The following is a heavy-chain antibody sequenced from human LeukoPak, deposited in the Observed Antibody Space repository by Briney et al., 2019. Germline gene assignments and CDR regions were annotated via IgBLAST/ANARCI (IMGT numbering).Heavy chain of an antibody. J-gene: IGHJ6*02. CDR1: GFTFSDYY. CDR2: ISSSSSYT. Sequence: GGSLRLSCAASGFTFSDYYMSWIRQAPGKGLEWVSYISSSSSYTNYADSVKGRFTISRDNAKNSPYLQMNSLRAEDTAVYYCASQAVAGTLGYYYGMDVWGQGTTVTVSS. CDR3: ASQAVAGTLGYYYGMDV. D-gene: IGHD6-19*01. V-gene: IGHV3-11*06.